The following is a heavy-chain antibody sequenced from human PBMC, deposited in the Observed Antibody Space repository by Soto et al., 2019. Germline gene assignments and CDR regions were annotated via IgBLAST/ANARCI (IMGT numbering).Heavy chain of an antibody. CDR2: IWYDGSNK. CDR3: ARDQDSSGYYPHYYYYGMDV. CDR1: GFTFSSYG. D-gene: IGHD3-22*01. Sequence: GGSLRLSCAASGFTFSSYGIHWVRQAPGKGLEWVAVIWYDGSNKYYADSVKGRFTISRDNSKNTLYLQMNSLRAEDTAVYYCARDQDSSGYYPHYYYYGMDVWGQGTTVTVSS. J-gene: IGHJ6*02. V-gene: IGHV3-33*01.